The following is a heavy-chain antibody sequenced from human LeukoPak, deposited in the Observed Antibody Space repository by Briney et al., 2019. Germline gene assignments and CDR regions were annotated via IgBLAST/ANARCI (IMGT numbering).Heavy chain of an antibody. CDR1: GYSISSGYY. CDR2: IYYSGST. V-gene: IGHV4-61*01. D-gene: IGHD2-2*01. J-gene: IGHJ5*02. Sequence: SETLSLTCTVSGYSISSGYYWGWIRQPPGKGLEWIGYIYYSGSTNYNPSLKSRVTISVDTSKNQFSLKLSSVTAADTAVYYCARGRVVVVPASNWFDPWGQGTLVTVSS. CDR3: ARGRVVVVPASNWFDP.